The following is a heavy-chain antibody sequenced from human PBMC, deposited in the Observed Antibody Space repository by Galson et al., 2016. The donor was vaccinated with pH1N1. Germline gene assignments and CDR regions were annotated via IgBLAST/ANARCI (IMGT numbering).Heavy chain of an antibody. V-gene: IGHV3-48*03. CDR3: AKVRPVVVDATVYFYYGMDV. D-gene: IGHD2-8*02. CDR1: GFRFSYYE. Sequence: SLRLSCAASGFRFSYYEMNWVRQAPGRGLEWVSYISTSSSTIYYADSVKGRFTISRDNAKNSLYLQMNSLRADDTAIYYCAKVRPVVVDATVYFYYGMDVWGQGTTVIVSS. J-gene: IGHJ6*02. CDR2: ISTSSSTI.